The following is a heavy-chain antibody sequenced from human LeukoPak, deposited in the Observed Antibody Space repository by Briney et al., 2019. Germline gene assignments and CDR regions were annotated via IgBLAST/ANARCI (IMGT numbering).Heavy chain of an antibody. Sequence: GGSLRLSCAVSGFTVSSNLMNWVRQGPGKGLEWVSVIYRGGSTYYADSVKGRFSISRDNSKNTVYLQMNNLRTEDTAVYYCATDPIPSPPEFSVAGYWGQGTVVTVSS. V-gene: IGHV3-66*01. CDR3: ATDPIPSPPEFSVAGY. CDR1: GFTVSSNL. D-gene: IGHD1-14*01. CDR2: IYRGGST. J-gene: IGHJ4*02.